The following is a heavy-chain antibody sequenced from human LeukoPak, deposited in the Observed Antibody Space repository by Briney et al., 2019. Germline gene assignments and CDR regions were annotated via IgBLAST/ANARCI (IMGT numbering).Heavy chain of an antibody. CDR2: IIPILGIA. CDR3: ARALSIAAAAFDY. CDR1: GGTFSSYA. Sequence: GASVKVSCKASGGTFSSYAISWVRQAPGQGLEWVGRIIPILGIANYAQKFQGRVTITADKSTSTAYMELSSLRSEDTAVYYCARALSIAAAAFDYWGQGTLVTVPS. J-gene: IGHJ4*02. D-gene: IGHD6-13*01. V-gene: IGHV1-69*04.